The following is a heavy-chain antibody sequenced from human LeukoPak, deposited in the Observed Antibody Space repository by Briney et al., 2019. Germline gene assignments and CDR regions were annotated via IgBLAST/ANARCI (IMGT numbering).Heavy chain of an antibody. Sequence: ETLSLTCAVYGGSFSGYYWSWVRQPPGKGVEWIGEINHSGSTNYNPSLKSGGTISVETCKNQFSLKLSSVPAADTAVYYCARPSPNKHRDGYKHDAFDIWGQGTMVTVSS. CDR2: INHSGST. D-gene: IGHD5-24*01. V-gene: IGHV4-34*01. CDR1: GGSFSGYY. CDR3: ARPSPNKHRDGYKHDAFDI. J-gene: IGHJ3*02.